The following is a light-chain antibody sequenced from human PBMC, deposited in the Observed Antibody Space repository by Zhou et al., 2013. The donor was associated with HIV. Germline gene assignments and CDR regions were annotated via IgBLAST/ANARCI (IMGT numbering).Light chain of an antibody. V-gene: IGKV3-15*01. CDR3: QQYNDWPRT. J-gene: IGKJ1*01. CDR1: QSVDTN. Sequence: EVVLTQSPATLSLSPGERVTLSCRASQSVDTNVAWYQQKSGQPPRLLIYGVSTRATGVPAKISGSGSETEFTLTISNLQSEDFAVYYCQQYNDWPRTFGQGTRV. CDR2: GVS.